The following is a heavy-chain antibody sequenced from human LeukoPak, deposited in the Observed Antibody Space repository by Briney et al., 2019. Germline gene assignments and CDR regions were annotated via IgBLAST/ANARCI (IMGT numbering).Heavy chain of an antibody. J-gene: IGHJ4*02. CDR2: INSDGSST. V-gene: IGHV3-74*01. Sequence: GGSLRLSCAAPGFTFSSYWMHWVRQAPGKGLVWVSRINSDGSSTSYADSVKGRFTISRDNAKNTLYLQMNSLRAEDTAVYYCARKAAMVRPLDYWGQGTLVTVSS. CDR3: ARKAAMVRPLDY. D-gene: IGHD5-18*01. CDR1: GFTFSSYW.